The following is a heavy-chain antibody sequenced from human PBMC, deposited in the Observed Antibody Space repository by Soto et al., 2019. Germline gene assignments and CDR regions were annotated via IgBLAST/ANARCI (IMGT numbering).Heavy chain of an antibody. CDR3: ARWGTTGGLDV. CDR1: GFTFRSYV. J-gene: IGHJ4*02. D-gene: IGHD3-16*01. Sequence: QVQLVESGGGVVQPGTSLRLSCVGSGFTFRSYVIHWVRQAPGKGLEWVALTSYDGSNNFYGDSVKGRFTISRHNSRNTVELQMDSLRFEGTALYGCARWGTTGGLDVWGQATLVSVSS. V-gene: IGHV3-33*05. CDR2: TSYDGSNN.